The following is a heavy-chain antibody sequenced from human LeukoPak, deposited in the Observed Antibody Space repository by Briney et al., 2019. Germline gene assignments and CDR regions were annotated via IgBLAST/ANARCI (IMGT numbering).Heavy chain of an antibody. V-gene: IGHV3-33*01. CDR3: ARDITMIVVVIPAY. Sequence: GGSLRLSRAASGFTFSSYGMHWVRQAPGKGLEWVAVIWYDGSNKYYADSVKGRFTISRDNSKNTLYLQMNSLRAEDTAVYYCARDITMIVVVIPAYWGQGTLVTVSS. CDR1: GFTFSSYG. CDR2: IWYDGSNK. J-gene: IGHJ4*02. D-gene: IGHD3-22*01.